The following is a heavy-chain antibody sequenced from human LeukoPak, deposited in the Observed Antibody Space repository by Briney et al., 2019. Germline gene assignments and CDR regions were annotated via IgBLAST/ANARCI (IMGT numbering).Heavy chain of an antibody. D-gene: IGHD6-13*01. J-gene: IGHJ5*02. CDR2: IYYSGST. V-gene: IGHV4-59*01. CDR3: ARVVRQQLVLGWFDP. CDR1: GGSISSYY. Sequence: PSETLSLTCTVSGGSISSYYWSWIRQPPGKGLEWIGYIYYSGSTNYNPSLKSRVTISVDTSKNQFSLKLSSVTAADTAVYYCARVVRQQLVLGWFDPWDQGTLVTVSS.